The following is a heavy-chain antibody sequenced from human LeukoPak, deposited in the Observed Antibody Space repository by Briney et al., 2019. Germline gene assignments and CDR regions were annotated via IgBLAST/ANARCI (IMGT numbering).Heavy chain of an antibody. CDR3: ARTALLWFGELLTDWFDP. V-gene: IGHV1-69*01. CDR1: GGTFSSYA. Sequence: SVKVSCKASGGTFSSYAISWVRQAPGQGLEWMGGIIPIFGTANYAQKFQGRVAITADESTSTAYMELSSLRSEDTAVYYCARTALLWFGELLTDWFDPWGQGTLVTVSS. CDR2: IIPIFGTA. J-gene: IGHJ5*02. D-gene: IGHD3-10*01.